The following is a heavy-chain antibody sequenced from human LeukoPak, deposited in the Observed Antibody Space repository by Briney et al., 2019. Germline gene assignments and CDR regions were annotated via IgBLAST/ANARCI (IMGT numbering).Heavy chain of an antibody. D-gene: IGHD3-22*01. CDR1: GGTFSSYA. CDR3: ARGRDSSGYYAYNWFDP. J-gene: IGHJ5*02. V-gene: IGHV1-69*05. Sequence: GASVKVPCKASGGTFSSYAISWVRQAPGQGLEWMGGIIPIFGTANYAQKFQGRVTITTDESTSTAYMELSSLRSEDTAVYYCARGRDSSGYYAYNWFDPWGQGTLVTVSS. CDR2: IIPIFGTA.